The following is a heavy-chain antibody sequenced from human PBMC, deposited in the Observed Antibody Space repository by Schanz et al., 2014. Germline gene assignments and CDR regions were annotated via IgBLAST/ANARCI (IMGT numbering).Heavy chain of an antibody. Sequence: QVQLVESGGGVVQPGRSLKLSCAASGFTFNDYAMHWVRQAPGKGLEWVAIIWFDGSNKYYADSVKGRFTISRDNSKNTLFLQMNSLRAEDTAVYYCAKALKPYIASRNGLDVWGHGTTVTVSS. V-gene: IGHV3-33*06. CDR3: AKALKPYIASRNGLDV. CDR1: GFTFNDYA. D-gene: IGHD3-16*01. CDR2: IWFDGSNK. J-gene: IGHJ6*02.